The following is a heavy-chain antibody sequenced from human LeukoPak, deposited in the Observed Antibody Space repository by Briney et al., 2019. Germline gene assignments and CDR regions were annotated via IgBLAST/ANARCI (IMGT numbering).Heavy chain of an antibody. J-gene: IGHJ4*02. CDR1: GFTFRSYA. CDR2: ISADGDST. CDR3: AKRRYCTSTSCHDFDY. D-gene: IGHD2-2*01. Sequence: GGSLRLSCAASGFTFRSYAMNWVCQAPGKGLEWVSAISADGDSTYYADSVKGRFTISRDNSKNTLYLQMNGLRPGDTAVYYCAKRRYCTSTSCHDFDYWGQGTLVTVSS. V-gene: IGHV3-23*01.